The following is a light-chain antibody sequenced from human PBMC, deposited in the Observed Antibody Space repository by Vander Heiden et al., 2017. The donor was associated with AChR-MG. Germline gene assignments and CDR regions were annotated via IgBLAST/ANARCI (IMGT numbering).Light chain of an antibody. V-gene: IGKV3-15*01. CDR3: QQYNNWPPWT. Sequence: EIVMTQSPATLAVSPGVRATLSCRTRQSVSSNLAWYQQKPGRAPRLLIYGASTRATGIPARFSGSGSGTEFTLTISSLQSEDFAVYYCQQYNNWPPWTFGQGTKVEIK. J-gene: IGKJ1*01. CDR1: QSVSSN. CDR2: GAS.